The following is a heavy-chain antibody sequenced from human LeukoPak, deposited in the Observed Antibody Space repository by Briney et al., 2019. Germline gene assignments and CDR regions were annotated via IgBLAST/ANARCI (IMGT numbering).Heavy chain of an antibody. CDR3: ARGGGVLTGYFRVFYYYMDV. V-gene: IGHV4-59*01. J-gene: IGHJ6*03. CDR2: IYYSGST. Sequence: SETLSLTCTVSGGSISSYYWSWIRQPPGKGLEWIGYIYYSGSTNYNPSLKSRVTISVDTSKNQFSLKLSSVTAADTAVYYCARGGGVLTGYFRVFYYYMDVWGKGTTVTISS. D-gene: IGHD3-9*01. CDR1: GGSISSYY.